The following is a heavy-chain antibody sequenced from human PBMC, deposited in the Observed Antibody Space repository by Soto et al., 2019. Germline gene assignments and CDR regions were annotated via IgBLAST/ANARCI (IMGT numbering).Heavy chain of an antibody. J-gene: IGHJ6*02. CDR3: AREYYDFWSLTYSYYGLDV. CDR1: GGSFSGYY. D-gene: IGHD3-3*01. V-gene: IGHV4-34*01. Sequence: FEPQSLPYAVDGGSFSGYYGSWIRKTPGKGLEWIGEINHSGSTNYNPSLKSRVTISVDTSKNQVSLKLNAVTTADTAVYYCAREYYDFWSLTYSYYGLDVWGQGTTGTVS. CDR2: INHSGST.